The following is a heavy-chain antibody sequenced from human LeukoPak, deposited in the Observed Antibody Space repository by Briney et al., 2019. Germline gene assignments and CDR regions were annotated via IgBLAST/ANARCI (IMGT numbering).Heavy chain of an antibody. D-gene: IGHD4-17*01. J-gene: IGHJ4*02. CDR2: IYPGDSDT. CDR3: AILRTYGDYALNY. CDR1: GYSFNSFW. V-gene: IGHV5-51*01. Sequence: PGESLKISCRGSGYSFNSFWIGWVRQMPGKGLEWMGIIYPGDSDTRYSPSFQGQVAISADKSISTAYLQWSSLKASDSAMYYCAILRTYGDYALNYWGQGTLVTVSS.